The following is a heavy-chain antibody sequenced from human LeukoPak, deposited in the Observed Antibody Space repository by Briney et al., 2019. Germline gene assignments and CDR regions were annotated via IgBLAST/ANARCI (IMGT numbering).Heavy chain of an antibody. CDR2: IHYNGGT. CDR1: GGSMSGYY. Sequence: SETLSLTCSVSGGSMSGYYWSWNRQPPGKGLEWIGSIHYNGGTDYNPFLKTRVTISLDTSRSQFSLKLGSVTAADTAVYYCARGRVPGYWGQGALVTVSS. J-gene: IGHJ4*02. CDR3: ARGRVPGY. V-gene: IGHV4-59*01. D-gene: IGHD3-9*01.